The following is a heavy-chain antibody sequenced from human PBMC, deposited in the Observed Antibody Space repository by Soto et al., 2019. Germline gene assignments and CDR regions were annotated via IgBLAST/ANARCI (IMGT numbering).Heavy chain of an antibody. J-gene: IGHJ6*02. D-gene: IGHD3-3*01. V-gene: IGHV4-34*01. CDR2: INHSGST. CDR1: GGSFSGYY. Sequence: PSETLSLTCAVYGGSFSGYYWSWIRQPPGKGLEWIGEINHSGSTTYNPSLKSRVTISVDTSKNQFSLKLSSVTAADTAVYYCARAGYDFWSGYYTPRLSGMAVWGQGTTVTVS. CDR3: ARAGYDFWSGYYTPRLSGMAV.